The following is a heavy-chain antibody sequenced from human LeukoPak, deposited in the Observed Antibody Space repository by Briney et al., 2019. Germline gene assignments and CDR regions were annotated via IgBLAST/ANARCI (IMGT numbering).Heavy chain of an antibody. CDR2: IYYSGST. D-gene: IGHD3-10*01. V-gene: IGHV4-59*01. CDR3: PRGDTMVRGVIPTDY. CDR1: GVSISSYY. J-gene: IGHJ4*02. Sequence: SSETLSLTCTVSGVSISSYYWSWVRQSPGKGLEWIGYIYYSGSTNYNPSLKSRVTISVDPSKNQFSLTLSSVTSADTALYNCPRGDTMVRGVIPTDYWGQGTLVTVSS.